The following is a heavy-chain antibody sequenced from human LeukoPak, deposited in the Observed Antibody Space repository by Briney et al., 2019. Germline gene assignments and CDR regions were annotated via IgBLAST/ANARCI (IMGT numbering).Heavy chain of an antibody. D-gene: IGHD3-10*01. CDR3: ARAPGAYYYYGMDV. V-gene: IGHV3-66*01. J-gene: IGHJ6*02. Sequence: GGSLRLSCAASGFTVSSNYMSWVRQAPGKGLEWVSVIYSGGSTYYADSVKGRFTISGDNSKNTLYLQMNSLRAEDTAVYYCARAPGAYYYYGMDVWGQGTTVTVSS. CDR2: IYSGGST. CDR1: GFTVSSNY.